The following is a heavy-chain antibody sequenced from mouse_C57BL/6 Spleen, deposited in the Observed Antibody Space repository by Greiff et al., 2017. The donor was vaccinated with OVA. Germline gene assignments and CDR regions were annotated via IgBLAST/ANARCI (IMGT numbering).Heavy chain of an antibody. J-gene: IGHJ1*03. D-gene: IGHD1-1*01. CDR1: GFNIKDYY. CDR3: ARDTTVVAENWYFDV. CDR2: IDPEDGET. V-gene: IGHV14-2*01. Sequence: EVQLQQSGAELVKPGASVKLSCTASGFNIKDYYMHWVKQRTEQGLEWIGRIDPEDGETKYAPKFQGKATITADTSSNTAYLQLSSLTSEDTAVYYGARDTTVVAENWYFDVWGTGTTVTVSS.